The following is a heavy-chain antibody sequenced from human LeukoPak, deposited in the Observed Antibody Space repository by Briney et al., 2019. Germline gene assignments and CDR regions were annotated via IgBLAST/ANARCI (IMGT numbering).Heavy chain of an antibody. CDR3: AKGAGDSSRWYAIFDY. Sequence: PGGSLRLSCAASGFSFSSYGMSWGRQSPPKGLEWVSGISDSGGSTYYTDSVKGRFTISRDNSKNKLYLQMTCLRAEDTAVYYCAKGAGDSSRWYAIFDYWGQGTLVTVSS. D-gene: IGHD6-13*01. CDR2: ISDSGGST. V-gene: IGHV3-23*01. J-gene: IGHJ4*02. CDR1: GFSFSSYG.